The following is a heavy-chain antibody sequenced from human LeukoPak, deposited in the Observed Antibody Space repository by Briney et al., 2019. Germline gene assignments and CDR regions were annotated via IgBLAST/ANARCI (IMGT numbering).Heavy chain of an antibody. CDR3: ARGRTETMIVVVIXEFDY. Sequence: KSSETLSLTCAVYGGSFSGYYWSWIRQPPGKGLEWIGEINHSGSTNYNPSLKSRVTISVDTSKNQFSLKLSSVTAADTAVYYCARGRTETMIVVVIXEFDYWGQGTLVTVSS. CDR2: INHSGST. D-gene: IGHD3-22*01. V-gene: IGHV4-34*01. J-gene: IGHJ4*02. CDR1: GGSFSGYY.